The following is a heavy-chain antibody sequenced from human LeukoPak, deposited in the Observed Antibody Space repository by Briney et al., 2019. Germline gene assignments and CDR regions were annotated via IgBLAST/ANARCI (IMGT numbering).Heavy chain of an antibody. CDR3: ARDDYSNYGVYYYYYMDV. J-gene: IGHJ6*03. Sequence: GGSLRLSCAASGFTFSSYWMSWVRQAPGKGLEWVANIKQDGSEKYYVDSVKGRFTISRDNAKNSLYLQMNSLRAEDTAVYYCARDDYSNYGVYYYYYMDVWGKGTTATVSS. D-gene: IGHD4-11*01. CDR2: IKQDGSEK. V-gene: IGHV3-7*01. CDR1: GFTFSSYW.